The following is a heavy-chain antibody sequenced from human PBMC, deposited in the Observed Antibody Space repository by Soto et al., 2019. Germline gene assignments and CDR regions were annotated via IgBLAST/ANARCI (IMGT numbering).Heavy chain of an antibody. J-gene: IGHJ4*02. CDR2: ISAYNGNT. CDR1: GYTFTSYG. Sequence: QVQLVQSGAEVKKPVASVKVSCKASGYTFTSYGISWVRQAPGQGLEWMGWISAYNGNTNYAQKLQGRVTMTTDTSTSTAYMELRSLRSDDTAVYYCAREIVEYCSSTSCSGVAYWGQGTLVTVSS. D-gene: IGHD2-2*01. CDR3: AREIVEYCSSTSCSGVAY. V-gene: IGHV1-18*01.